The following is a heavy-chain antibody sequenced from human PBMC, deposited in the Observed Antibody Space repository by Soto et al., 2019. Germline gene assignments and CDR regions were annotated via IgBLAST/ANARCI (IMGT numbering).Heavy chain of an antibody. CDR2: VSASGLNT. V-gene: IGHV3-23*01. CDR1: GFTFSTYA. D-gene: IGHD5-18*01. CDR3: AKERPRSTSGYLLDY. J-gene: IGHJ4*02. Sequence: EVQLLESGGKLVQPGGSLTLSCAASGFTFSTYAMAWVRQAPGKGLEWVSGVSASGLNTDYADPVKGRFYISRDNSKNTVSLHMNSLRAEDTALYYSAKERPRSTSGYLLDYWGQGTPVTVSS.